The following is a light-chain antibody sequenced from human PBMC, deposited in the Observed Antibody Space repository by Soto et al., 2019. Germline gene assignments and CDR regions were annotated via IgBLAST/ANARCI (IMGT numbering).Light chain of an antibody. CDR3: SSYTSSSTLEV. V-gene: IGLV2-14*01. Sequence: QSVLTQPASGSGSPGQSITISCTGTSSDVGGYNYASWYQQHPGKAPKLMIYDVSNRPSGVSNRFSGSKSGNTASLTISGLQAEDEADYYCSSYTSSSTLEVFGTGTKVTV. CDR2: DVS. J-gene: IGLJ1*01. CDR1: SSDVGGYNY.